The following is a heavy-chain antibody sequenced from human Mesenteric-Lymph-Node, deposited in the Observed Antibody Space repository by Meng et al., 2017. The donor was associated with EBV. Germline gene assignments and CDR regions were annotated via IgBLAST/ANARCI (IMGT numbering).Heavy chain of an antibody. CDR2: INHSGSI. V-gene: IGHV4-34*01. J-gene: IGHJ6*02. Sequence: QVQLQQGGAGLLRPSETLSLPCAVYGGSFTGYYWTWIRQSPGKGLEWIGEINHSGSINSNPSLKSRVTMLKDTSKNQFSLKLTSVTAADTAVYYCARRLPHDSWGEDVWGQGTTVTVSS. D-gene: IGHD3-16*01. CDR3: ARRLPHDSWGEDV. CDR1: GGSFTGYY.